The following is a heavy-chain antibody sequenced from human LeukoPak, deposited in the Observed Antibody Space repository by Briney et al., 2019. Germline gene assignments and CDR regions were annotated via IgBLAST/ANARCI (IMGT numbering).Heavy chain of an antibody. CDR1: GGTFSSYA. CDR2: IIPIFGTA. J-gene: IGHJ6*03. CDR3: ARADSNLTYYYYMDV. V-gene: IGHV1-69*13. Sequence: ASVKVSCKASGGTFSSYAISWVRQAPGQGLEWMGGIIPIFGTANYAQKFQGRVTITADESTSTAYMELSSLRSEDTAVYYCARADSNLTYYYYMDVWGKGTTVTVSS. D-gene: IGHD1-7*01.